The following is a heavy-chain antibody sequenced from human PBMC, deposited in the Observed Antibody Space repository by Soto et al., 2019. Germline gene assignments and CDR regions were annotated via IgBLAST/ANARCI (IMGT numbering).Heavy chain of an antibody. V-gene: IGHV3-15*07. Sequence: PGGSLRLSCAASGFTFSNAWMNWVRQAPGKGLEWVGRIKSKTDGGTTDYAAPVKGRFTISRDDSKNTLYLQMNSLKTEDTAVYYCTTENREQLVPYYYYGMDVWGQGTTVTVSS. D-gene: IGHD6-6*01. CDR3: TTENREQLVPYYYYGMDV. J-gene: IGHJ6*02. CDR2: IKSKTDGGTT. CDR1: GFTFSNAW.